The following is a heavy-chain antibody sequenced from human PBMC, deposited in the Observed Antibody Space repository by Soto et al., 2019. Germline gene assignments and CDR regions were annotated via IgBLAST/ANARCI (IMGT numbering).Heavy chain of an antibody. Sequence: PSETLSLTCAVSGGSMSSSNWWSWVRQPPGKGLEWIGEIYHSGSTNYNPSLKSRVTISVDTSKNQFSLKLSSVTAADTAVYYCAGKDYYDSSGYYPIPYYWGQGTLVTVSS. V-gene: IGHV4-4*02. CDR3: AGKDYYDSSGYYPIPYY. CDR1: GGSMSSSNW. CDR2: IYHSGST. D-gene: IGHD3-22*01. J-gene: IGHJ4*02.